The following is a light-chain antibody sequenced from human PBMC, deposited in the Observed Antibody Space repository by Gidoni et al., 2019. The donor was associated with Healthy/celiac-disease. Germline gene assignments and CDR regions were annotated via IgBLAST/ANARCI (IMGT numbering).Light chain of an antibody. Sequence: QSVLTQPPSASGTPGQRVTISCSGSSPNIGSNYAYWYQQLPGTAPKLLIYRNNQRPAGVPDRFSGSKSGTSASLAISGRRSEDEADYYCAAWDDSLSGPVFGGGTKLTVL. CDR3: AAWDDSLSGPV. CDR1: SPNIGSNY. J-gene: IGLJ3*02. CDR2: RNN. V-gene: IGLV1-47*01.